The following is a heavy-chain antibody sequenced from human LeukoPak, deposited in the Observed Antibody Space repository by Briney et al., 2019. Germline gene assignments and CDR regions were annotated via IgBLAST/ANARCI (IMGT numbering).Heavy chain of an antibody. J-gene: IGHJ4*02. CDR1: EFSVGSNY. V-gene: IGHV3-53*01. CDR2: IYSDNT. Sequence: GGSLRLSCAASEFSVGSNYMTWVRQAPGKGLEWVSFIYSDNTHYSDSVKGRFTISRDNSKNTLYLQINSLRAEDTAVYYCARRAGAYSHPYDYWGQGTLVTVSS. D-gene: IGHD4/OR15-4a*01. CDR3: ARRAGAYSHPYDY.